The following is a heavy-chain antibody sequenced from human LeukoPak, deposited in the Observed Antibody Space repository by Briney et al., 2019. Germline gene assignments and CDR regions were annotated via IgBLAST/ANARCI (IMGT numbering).Heavy chain of an antibody. V-gene: IGHV1-8*03. CDR3: ARVKPWDGYYPYYFDY. CDR2: MNPNSGNT. J-gene: IGHJ4*02. Sequence: APVKVSCKASVYTFTSYDINWVRQATGQGLEWMGWMNPNSGNTGYAQKFQGRVTITRNTSISTAYMELSSLRSEDTAVYYCARVKPWDGYYPYYFDYWGQGTLVTVSS. CDR1: VYTFTSYD. D-gene: IGHD5-24*01.